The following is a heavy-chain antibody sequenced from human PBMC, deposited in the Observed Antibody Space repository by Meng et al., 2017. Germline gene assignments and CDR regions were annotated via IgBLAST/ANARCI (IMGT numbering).Heavy chain of an antibody. J-gene: IGHJ4*02. Sequence: LCDFGVELRNPGASVKVSWKASGYTFNSYAMHWVRQAPGQGLEWMGWINTNTGNPTYAQGFTGRFVFSLDTSVSTAYLQISSLKAEDTAVYYCAREGRVDFDYWGQGTLVTVSS. D-gene: IGHD1-26*01. CDR2: INTNTGNP. CDR1: GYTFNSYA. CDR3: AREGRVDFDY. V-gene: IGHV7-4-1*02.